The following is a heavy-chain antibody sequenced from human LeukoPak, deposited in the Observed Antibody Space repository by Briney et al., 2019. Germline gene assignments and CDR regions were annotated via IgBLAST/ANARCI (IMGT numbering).Heavy chain of an antibody. Sequence: PSETLSLTCTVSGGSISSYYRSWIRQPPGKGLDWIGYIYYSGTTNYNPSLKSRVTISVDTSKNQFSLKLSSVTAADTAVYYCARGVYIAAAQYGYWGQGTLVTVSS. CDR2: IYYSGTT. CDR1: GGSISSYY. V-gene: IGHV4-59*12. D-gene: IGHD6-13*01. J-gene: IGHJ4*02. CDR3: ARGVYIAAAQYGY.